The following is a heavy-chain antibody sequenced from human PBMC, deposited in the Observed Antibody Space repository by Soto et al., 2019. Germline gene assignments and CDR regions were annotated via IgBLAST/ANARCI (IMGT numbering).Heavy chain of an antibody. J-gene: IGHJ3*01. CDR1: GFTFVDYA. D-gene: IGHD2-2*01. V-gene: IGHV3-9*01. Sequence: EVQLVESGGGLVQPGRSLRLSCAASGFTFVDYAMHWVRQAPGQGLEWVSGISWDGGYKGYADSVKGRFTISRDNAKKSLYLEMNSLRVEDTALYYCTKDGGYCSSSSCKDAFDYWGQGAMVTVS. CDR2: ISWDGGYK. CDR3: TKDGGYCSSSSCKDAFDY.